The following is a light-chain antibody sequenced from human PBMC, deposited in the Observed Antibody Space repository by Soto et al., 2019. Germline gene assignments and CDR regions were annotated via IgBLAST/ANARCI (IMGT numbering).Light chain of an antibody. V-gene: IGKV1-5*03. CDR3: LKHKTYPKT. CDR2: KAS. CDR1: QTISSW. J-gene: IGKJ1*01. Sequence: DIQITQSPSTLSVSVGYRFTITFRASQTISSWLAWYQQKPGKAPKLLIYKASTLKSGVTSRFSGSGSGTEFTITIRSMQNEDFETYFCLKHKTYPKTFGQGTKGDIK.